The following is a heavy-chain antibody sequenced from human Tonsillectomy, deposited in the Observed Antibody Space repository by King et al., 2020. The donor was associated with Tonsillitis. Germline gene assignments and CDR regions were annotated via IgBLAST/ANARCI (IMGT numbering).Heavy chain of an antibody. D-gene: IGHD5-24*01. CDR2: INSDGSTT. Sequence: EVQLVESGGGLVQPGGSLSLSCAGSGFTFSGHWMHWVRQAPGKGLVWVAHINSDGSTTNYGDSVKGRFTISRDNAKNTLYLQMNSLRAEDTAVYYCVRDRPDGYPNDFDYWGQGTLVTVSS. CDR1: GFTFSGHW. CDR3: VRDRPDGYPNDFDY. V-gene: IGHV3-74*01. J-gene: IGHJ4*02.